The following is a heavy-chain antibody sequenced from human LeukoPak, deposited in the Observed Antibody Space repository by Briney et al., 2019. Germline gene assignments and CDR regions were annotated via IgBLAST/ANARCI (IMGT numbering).Heavy chain of an antibody. CDR1: GYTFTGYY. Sequence: ASVKVSCKAPGYTFTGYYMHWVRQAPGQGLEWMGWINPNSGGTNYAQKFQGRVTMTRDTSISTAYMELSRLRSDDTAVYYCARDVTTSPDYYFDYGGQGTLVTVSS. V-gene: IGHV1-2*02. J-gene: IGHJ4*02. D-gene: IGHD4-17*01. CDR2: INPNSGGT. CDR3: ARDVTTSPDYYFDY.